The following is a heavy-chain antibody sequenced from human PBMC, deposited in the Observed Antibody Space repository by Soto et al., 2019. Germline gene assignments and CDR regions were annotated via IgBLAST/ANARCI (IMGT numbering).Heavy chain of an antibody. Sequence: QVQLQQWGAGPLRPLETLSLTCGVSGGSFSGYYWAWIRQSPGKGLEWIGEINDRGSINYNPSLKSRVSIAVDTSKNHYSLNLRSVTAAATAVYYCARENHDILNGPAGVWYFDLWGLGTLVP. J-gene: IGHJ2*01. V-gene: IGHV4-34*01. CDR3: ARENHDILNGPAGVWYFDL. CDR1: GGSFSGYY. CDR2: INDRGSI. D-gene: IGHD3-9*01.